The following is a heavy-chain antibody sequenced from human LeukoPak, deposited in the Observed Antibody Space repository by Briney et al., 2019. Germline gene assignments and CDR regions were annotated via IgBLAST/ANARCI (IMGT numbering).Heavy chain of an antibody. CDR1: GGSISSHY. D-gene: IGHD3-22*01. J-gene: IGHJ4*02. CDR2: IYYSGST. Sequence: PSETLSLTCTVSGGSISSHYWSWIRQPPGKGLEWIGYIYYSGSTNYNPSLKSRGTISVDTSKNQFSLKLSSVTAADTAVYYCARDGGYYDSSGYFDYWGQGTLVTVSS. CDR3: ARDGGYYDSSGYFDY. V-gene: IGHV4-59*11.